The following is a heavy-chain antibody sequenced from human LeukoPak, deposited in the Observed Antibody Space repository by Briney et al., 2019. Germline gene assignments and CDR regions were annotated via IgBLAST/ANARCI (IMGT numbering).Heavy chain of an antibody. CDR3: AIQAYYHSTAYGN. CDR1: GYSLTNYW. D-gene: IGHD3-22*01. V-gene: IGHV5-51*01. CDR2: IYPANSAT. Sequence: GESLKISCKGSGYSLTNYWIGWMRQMPGQGLELMAIIYPANSATRYSPSVQGRVTISADNSINTAYLQWSSLRASDTAMYYCAIQAYYHSTAYGNWGQGTLVTVSS. J-gene: IGHJ4*02.